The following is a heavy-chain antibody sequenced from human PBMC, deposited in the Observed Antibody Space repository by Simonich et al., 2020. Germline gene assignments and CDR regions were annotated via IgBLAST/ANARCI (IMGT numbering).Heavy chain of an antibody. V-gene: IGHV7-4-1*02. J-gene: IGHJ3*02. D-gene: IGHD6-6*01. CDR1: GYTFTSYA. CDR2: SNTNTGNP. CDR3: AREYSSSSGAFDI. Sequence: QVQLEQSGSELKKPGASVKVSCKASGYTFTSYAMNWVRQAPGQGLKLMGWSNTNTGNPTYARGFTGRLFFSLDTSVSTAYLQISSLKAEDTAVYYGAREYSSSSGAFDIWGQGTMVTVSS.